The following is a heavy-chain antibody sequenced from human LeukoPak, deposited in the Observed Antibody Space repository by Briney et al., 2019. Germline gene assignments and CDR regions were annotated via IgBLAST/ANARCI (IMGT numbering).Heavy chain of an antibody. CDR1: GSTFDDYG. CDR3: AREGYCSSTSCSLDY. J-gene: IGHJ4*02. D-gene: IGHD2-2*01. V-gene: IGHV3-20*04. CDR2: INWNGGST. Sequence: GGSLRLSCAASGSTFDDYGMSWVRQAPGKGLEWVSGINWNGGSTGYADSVKGRFTISRDNAKNSLYLQMNSLRAEDTALYYCAREGYCSSTSCSLDYWGQGTLVTVSS.